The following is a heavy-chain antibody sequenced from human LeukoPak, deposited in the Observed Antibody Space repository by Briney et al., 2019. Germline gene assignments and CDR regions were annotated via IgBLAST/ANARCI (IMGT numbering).Heavy chain of an antibody. D-gene: IGHD6-19*01. Sequence: TPSETLSLTCTVSGGSISSYVWSWIRQPPGKGLEWVGYIYYSGSTDYDPSLTSRVTISVDTSKTPLSLKLSSVTAAGTAVYYCARALAVAGPGGAFDIWGQGTMVTVSS. CDR2: IYYSGST. CDR1: GGSISSYV. J-gene: IGHJ3*02. V-gene: IGHV4-59*12. CDR3: ARALAVAGPGGAFDI.